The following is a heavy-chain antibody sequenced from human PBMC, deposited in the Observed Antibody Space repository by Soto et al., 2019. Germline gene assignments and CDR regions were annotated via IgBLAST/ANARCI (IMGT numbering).Heavy chain of an antibody. V-gene: IGHV3-23*01. Sequence: GGSLRLCCAASGFIFSNYDMSWVRQAPGKGLEWVSAIRDTGGSTYSADSVKGRFTISRDNSKNTLYLQMNSLRVEDTAIYYCARRGDASGSYFDYWGQGTLVTVSS. CDR2: IRDTGGST. CDR1: GFIFSNYD. D-gene: IGHD3-10*01. J-gene: IGHJ4*02. CDR3: ARRGDASGSYFDY.